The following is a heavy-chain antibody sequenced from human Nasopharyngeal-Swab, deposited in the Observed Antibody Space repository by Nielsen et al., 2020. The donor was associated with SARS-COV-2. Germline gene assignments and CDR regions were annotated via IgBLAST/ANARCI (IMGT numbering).Heavy chain of an antibody. V-gene: IGHV6-1*01. CDR3: ARGRDFSFDS. CDR1: GDSVSSHSAG. Sequence: SQTLSLTCAISGDSVSSHSAGWNWIRQSPSRGLEWPGRTLYRSKWYNDYAESVKSRIAVNPATSKHQFSLQLNSVTPEDTAVHYCARGRDFSFDSWGQGTLVTASS. J-gene: IGHJ4*02. CDR2: TLYRSKWYN. D-gene: IGHD3-3*01.